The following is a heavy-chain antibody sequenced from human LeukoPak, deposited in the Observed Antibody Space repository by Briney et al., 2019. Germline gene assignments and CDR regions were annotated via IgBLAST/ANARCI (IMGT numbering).Heavy chain of an antibody. CDR3: ARAPFCDSTSCYTGHNWFDP. V-gene: IGHV1-18*01. Sequence: ASVKVSCTASGYTFTSYGISWVRQAPGQGLEWMGWISAYNGNTNYAQKFQGRVTMTRDTSISTAYMELNRVRTDDAAMYYCARAPFCDSTSCYTGHNWFDPWGQGTLVTVSS. CDR2: ISAYNGNT. CDR1: GYTFTSYG. J-gene: IGHJ5*02. D-gene: IGHD2-2*02.